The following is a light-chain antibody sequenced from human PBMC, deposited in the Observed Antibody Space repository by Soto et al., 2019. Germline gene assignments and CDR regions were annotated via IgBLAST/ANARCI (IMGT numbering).Light chain of an antibody. CDR1: QSISSW. CDR2: KAS. CDR3: QQYNIYWT. V-gene: IGKV1-5*03. J-gene: IGKJ1*01. Sequence: DIQMTQSPSTLSASVGDRVTITCRASQSISSWLAWYQQKPGKAPKLLIYKASSLESGVPSRFSGSGSGTEFTLTISRLQPDDFATYCCQQYNIYWTFGQGTKVEIK.